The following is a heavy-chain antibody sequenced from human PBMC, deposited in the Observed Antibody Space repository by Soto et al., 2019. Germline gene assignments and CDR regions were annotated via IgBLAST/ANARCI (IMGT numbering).Heavy chain of an antibody. CDR2: INHSGST. J-gene: IGHJ5*02. D-gene: IGHD6-19*01. CDR3: ARDVAVAGTFFSFWFDP. V-gene: IGHV4-34*01. CDR1: GGSFSGYY. Sequence: PSETLSLTCAVYGGSFSGYYWSWIRQPPGKGLEWIGEINHSGSTNYNPSLKSRVTISVDTSKNQFSLKLSSVTAADTAVYYCARDVAVAGTFFSFWFDPWGQGTLVTAPQ.